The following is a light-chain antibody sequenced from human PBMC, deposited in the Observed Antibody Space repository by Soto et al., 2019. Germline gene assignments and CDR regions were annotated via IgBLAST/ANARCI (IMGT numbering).Light chain of an antibody. CDR3: AAWDDSLSGSGV. CDR2: RNN. V-gene: IGLV1-47*01. J-gene: IGLJ1*01. Sequence: QSVLTQPTSASGTPGQRVTISCSGSGSNFGSNYVYWYQQLPGTAPKLLIYRNNQRPSGVPDRFSGSKSGTSASLAISGLRSEDEADYYCAAWDDSLSGSGVFGTGTKVTV. CDR1: GSNFGSNY.